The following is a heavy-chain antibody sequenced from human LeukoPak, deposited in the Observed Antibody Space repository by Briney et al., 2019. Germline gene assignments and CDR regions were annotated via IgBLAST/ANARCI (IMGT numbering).Heavy chain of an antibody. V-gene: IGHV4-38-2*02. CDR3: ARDRQVDTYYDFWSGYYTWNNWFDP. Sequence: SETLSLTCTVSGYSISSGYYWGWIRQPPGKGLEWIGSIYHSGSTYYNPSLKSRVTISVDTSKNQFSLKLSSVTAADTAVYYCARDRQVDTYYDFWSGYYTWNNWFDPWGQGTLVTVSS. CDR2: IYHSGST. J-gene: IGHJ5*02. D-gene: IGHD3-3*01. CDR1: GYSISSGYY.